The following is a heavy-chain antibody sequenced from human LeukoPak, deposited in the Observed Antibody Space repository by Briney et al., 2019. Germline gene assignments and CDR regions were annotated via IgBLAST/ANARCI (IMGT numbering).Heavy chain of an antibody. CDR3: AKSGYNRFDY. CDR1: GFTFSDYY. Sequence: GGSLRLSCAASGFTFSDYYMSWIRQAPGKGLEWVSSISGSGSGGSTYYADSVKGRFTISRDNSKNTLYLQMNSLRAEDTAVYYCAKSGYNRFDYWGQGTLVTVSS. V-gene: IGHV3-23*01. CDR2: ISGSGSGGST. D-gene: IGHD5-24*01. J-gene: IGHJ4*02.